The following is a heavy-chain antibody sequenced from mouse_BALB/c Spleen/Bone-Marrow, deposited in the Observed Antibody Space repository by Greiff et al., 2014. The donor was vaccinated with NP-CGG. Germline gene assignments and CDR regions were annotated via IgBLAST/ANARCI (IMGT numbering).Heavy chain of an antibody. J-gene: IGHJ4*01. CDR1: GYTFTSSY. V-gene: IGHV1S56*01. Sequence: QVKHQQSGHELVTPGASVMISCKASGYTFTSSYIHWVKQRRGQGLEWIGWIYPGNGNTRYNEKCKSKATQTADKASSASNMRLSRVTSEESIFYFNSRDTQEYWRQSSTGTVSS. CDR3: SRDTQEY. CDR2: IYPGNGNT.